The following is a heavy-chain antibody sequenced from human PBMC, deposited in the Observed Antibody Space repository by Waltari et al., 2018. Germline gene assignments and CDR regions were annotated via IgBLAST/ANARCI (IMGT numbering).Heavy chain of an antibody. CDR1: GGSFSGYY. CDR2: INHRGST. CDR3: ARGVECSSTSCYLNWFDP. V-gene: IGHV4-34*01. D-gene: IGHD2-2*01. Sequence: QVQLQQWGAGLLKPSETLSLTCAVYGGSFSGYYWSWIRQPPGKGLEWIGEINHRGSTNYNPSLKSRVTISVDTSKNQFSLKLSSVTAADTAVYYCARGVECSSTSCYLNWFDPWGQGTLVTVSS. J-gene: IGHJ5*02.